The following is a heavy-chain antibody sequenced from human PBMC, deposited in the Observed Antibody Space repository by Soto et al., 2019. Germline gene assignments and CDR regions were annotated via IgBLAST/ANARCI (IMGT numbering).Heavy chain of an antibody. CDR1: GGSISSGDYY. J-gene: IGHJ5*02. CDR2: IYHSGST. CDR3: ARDVRPAHTNWFDP. Sequence: SETLSLTCTVSGGSISSGDYYWSWVRQHPGKGLEWIGYIYHSGSTYYNPSIKSRVTISVDTSKNQFSLKLSSVTAADTAVYYCARDVRPAHTNWFDPWGQGTLVTVSS. D-gene: IGHD2-8*01. V-gene: IGHV4-31*03.